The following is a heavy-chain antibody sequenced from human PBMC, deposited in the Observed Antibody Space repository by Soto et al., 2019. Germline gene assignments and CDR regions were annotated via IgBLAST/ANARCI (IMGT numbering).Heavy chain of an antibody. CDR1: GYTFTGYY. CDR3: ARPDYDFWSGYLWFDP. CDR2: INPNSGGT. V-gene: IGHV1-2*02. D-gene: IGHD3-3*01. Sequence: QVQLVQSGAEVKKPGASVKVSCKASGYTFTGYYMHWVRQAPGQGLEWMGWINPNSGGTNYAQKFQGRVTMTRDTSISTAYRERSRLRSDDTAVYYCARPDYDFWSGYLWFDPWGQGTLVTVSS. J-gene: IGHJ5*02.